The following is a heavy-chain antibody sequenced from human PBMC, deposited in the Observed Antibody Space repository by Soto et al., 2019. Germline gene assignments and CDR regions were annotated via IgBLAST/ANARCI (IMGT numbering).Heavy chain of an antibody. CDR3: ASEREIAAAERYYFDY. D-gene: IGHD6-13*01. CDR1: GGTFSSYA. J-gene: IGHJ4*02. Sequence: QVQLVQSGAEVKKPGSSVKVSCKASGGTFSSYAISWVRQAPGQGLEWMGGIIPIFGTANYAQKFQGRVTITADESTRTAHIELSSRRSEDTAVYYCASEREIAAAERYYFDYWGQGTLVTFSS. V-gene: IGHV1-69*12. CDR2: IIPIFGTA.